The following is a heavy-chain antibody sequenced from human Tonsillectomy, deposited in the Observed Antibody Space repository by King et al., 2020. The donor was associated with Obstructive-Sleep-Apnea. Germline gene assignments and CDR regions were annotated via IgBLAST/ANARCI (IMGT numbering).Heavy chain of an antibody. CDR2: IICNSGSI. Sequence: VQLVESGGGLVQPGRSLRLSCAASGFTFDDYAMHWVRKAPGKGLEWVSGIICNSGSIGYADSVKGRFTFSRDNAKNSLYLQMNSLRAEDTALYYCAKDTSGSLSNAFDIWGQGTMVTVSS. J-gene: IGHJ3*02. CDR3: AKDTSGSLSNAFDI. CDR1: GFTFDDYA. V-gene: IGHV3-9*01. D-gene: IGHD6-25*01.